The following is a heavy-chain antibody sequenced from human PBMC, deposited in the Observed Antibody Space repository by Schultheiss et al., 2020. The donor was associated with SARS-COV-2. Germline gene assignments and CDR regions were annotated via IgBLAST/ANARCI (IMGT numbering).Heavy chain of an antibody. CDR2: IYYSGST. V-gene: IGHV4-59*08. CDR3: ARHVLVVVPAACHFDY. CDR1: GGSISRYY. D-gene: IGHD2-2*01. J-gene: IGHJ4*02. Sequence: SETLSLTCTVSGGSISRYYWSWIRQPPGKGLEWIGYIYYSGSTYYNPSLKSRVTMSVDTSKNQFSLKLSSVTAADTAVYYCARHVLVVVPAACHFDYWGRGTLVTVSS.